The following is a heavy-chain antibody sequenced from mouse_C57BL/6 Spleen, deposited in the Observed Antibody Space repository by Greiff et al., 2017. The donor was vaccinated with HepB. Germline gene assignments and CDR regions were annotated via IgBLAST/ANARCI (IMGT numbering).Heavy chain of an antibody. Sequence: VQLQQSGAELVRPGASVKLSCTASGFNIKDYYMHWVKQRPEQGLEWIGRIDPEDGDTEYAPKFQGKATMTADTTSNTAYLQLSSLTSEDTAVYYSTTNIHYYRRSDVYWSFDVWGTGTTVTVSS. CDR1: GFNIKDYY. D-gene: IGHD1-1*01. V-gene: IGHV14-1*01. J-gene: IGHJ1*03. CDR2: IDPEDGDT. CDR3: TTNIHYYRRSDVYWSFDV.